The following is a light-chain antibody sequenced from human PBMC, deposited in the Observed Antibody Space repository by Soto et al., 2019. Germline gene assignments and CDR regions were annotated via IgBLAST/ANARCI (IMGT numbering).Light chain of an antibody. Sequence: DIQMTQSPSVLSASVGDRVTITCRASQSVNSWLAWYQHKPGKAPELLIHKASTLESGVPSRFTGSGSRTEFNLTISSLQPDDSATYYCQQYNNLYTFGQGTKVDIK. CDR3: QQYNNLYT. CDR2: KAS. CDR1: QSVNSW. J-gene: IGKJ2*01. V-gene: IGKV1-5*03.